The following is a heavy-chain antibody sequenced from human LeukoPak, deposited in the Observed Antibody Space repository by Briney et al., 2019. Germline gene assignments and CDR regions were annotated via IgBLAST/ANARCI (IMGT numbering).Heavy chain of an antibody. D-gene: IGHD3-10*01. J-gene: IGHJ1*01. V-gene: IGHV3-74*01. CDR3: ARVSGPGMNEYFHL. Sequence: PGGSLRLSCAASGFTFSGACLHWVRQAPGKGLVWVSRINNDGTTTKYADSVKGRLTISRDNAKNTLYLQMNSLRAEDTAVYYCARVSGPGMNEYFHLWGQGTLVTVSS. CDR2: INNDGTTT. CDR1: GFTFSGAC.